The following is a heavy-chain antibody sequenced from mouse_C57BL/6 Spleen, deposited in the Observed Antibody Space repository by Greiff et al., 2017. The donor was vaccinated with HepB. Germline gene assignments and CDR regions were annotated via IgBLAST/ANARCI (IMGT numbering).Heavy chain of an antibody. CDR1: GYTFTSYW. V-gene: IGHV1-55*01. Sequence: VQLQQSGAELVKPGASVKMSCKASGYTFTSYWITWVKPRPGQGLEWIGDIYPGSGSTNYNEKFKSKATLTVDTSSRTAYMQLSILTSEDSAVYYCARGDYAMDYWGQGTSVTVSS. CDR3: ARGDYAMDY. J-gene: IGHJ4*01. CDR2: IYPGSGST.